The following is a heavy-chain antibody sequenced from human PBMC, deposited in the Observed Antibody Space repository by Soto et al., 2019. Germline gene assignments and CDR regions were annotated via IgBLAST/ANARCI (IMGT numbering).Heavy chain of an antibody. V-gene: IGHV3-23*01. CDR2: ISGSGGST. CDR3: AKERAFQAHIQTYLLH. D-gene: IGHD2-21*01. CDR1: GFTFSSYA. Sequence: SGGSLRLSCAASGFTFSSYAMSWVRQAPGKGLEWVSAISGSGGSTYYADSVKGRFTISRDNSKNTLYLQMDSLRAEDTAVYYCAKERAFQAHIQTYLLHWDPRTLVTVFS. J-gene: IGHJ1*01.